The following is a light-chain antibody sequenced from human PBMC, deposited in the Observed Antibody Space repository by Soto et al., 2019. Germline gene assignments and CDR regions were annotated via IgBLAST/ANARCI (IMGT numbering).Light chain of an antibody. CDR3: CSYAGSSWV. CDR2: EGS. V-gene: IGLV2-23*01. J-gene: IGLJ3*02. Sequence: QSALTQPASVSGSPGQSITISCTGTSSDVGSYNLVSWYQQYPGKAPKLIIYEGSKRPSGVSNRFSGSKSGNTASLTISGLQAEDEADYHCCSYAGSSWVFGGGTKLTVL. CDR1: SSDVGSYNL.